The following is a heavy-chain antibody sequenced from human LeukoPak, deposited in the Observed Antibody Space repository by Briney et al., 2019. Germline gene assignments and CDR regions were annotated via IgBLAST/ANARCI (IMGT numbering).Heavy chain of an antibody. Sequence: GGSLRLSCAASGFTFSDYSMNWVRQAPGKGLEWVSAISATGGSTYSADSVKGRFTISRDNSKNTLYLQMNSLRAEDTAVYYCAKFIGGVNTPFDYWGQGTLVTVSS. V-gene: IGHV3-23*01. CDR2: ISATGGST. D-gene: IGHD3-16*01. CDR3: AKFIGGVNTPFDY. CDR1: GFTFSDYS. J-gene: IGHJ4*02.